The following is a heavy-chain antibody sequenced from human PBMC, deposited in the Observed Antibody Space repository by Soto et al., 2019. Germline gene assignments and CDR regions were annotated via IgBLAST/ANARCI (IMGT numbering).Heavy chain of an antibody. D-gene: IGHD3-3*01. CDR2: INHSGST. V-gene: IGHV4-34*01. CDR1: GGSFSGYY. Sequence: QVQLQQWGAGLLKSSETLSLTCAVYGGSFSGYYWSWIRQPPGKGLEWIGEINHSGSTNYNQSLKNRINISVATYKNQFSLNLSAVTAADTAVYYCARGYYDFWSGYSPAHDAFDIWGQGTMVTVSS. CDR3: ARGYYDFWSGYSPAHDAFDI. J-gene: IGHJ3*02.